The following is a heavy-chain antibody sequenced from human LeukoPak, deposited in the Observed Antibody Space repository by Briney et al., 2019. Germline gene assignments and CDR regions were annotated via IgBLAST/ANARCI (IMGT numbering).Heavy chain of an antibody. V-gene: IGHV3-21*01. CDR2: ISSSSTYI. D-gene: IGHD4/OR15-4a*01. CDR3: ARIKMTIVTKGSWYFDL. Sequence: GGSLRLSCAASGFTSSSYSLNWVRQAPGKGLEWVSSISSSSTYIYYADSVKGRFTISRDNAKNSLYLQMNSLTAEDTAVYYCARIKMTIVTKGSWYFDLWGRGTLVTVSS. J-gene: IGHJ2*01. CDR1: GFTSSSYS.